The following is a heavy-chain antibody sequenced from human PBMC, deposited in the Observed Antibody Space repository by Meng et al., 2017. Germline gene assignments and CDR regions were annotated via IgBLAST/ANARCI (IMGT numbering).Heavy chain of an antibody. D-gene: IGHD6-13*01. V-gene: IGHV3-30*04. Sequence: VQLVGSGGGVVQPGRSLRLSWAAYGFTFSSYAMHWVRQAPGKGLEWVAVISYDGSNKYYADSVKGRFTISRDNSKNTLYLQMNSLRAEDTAVYYCARDIKLGFSDAFDIWGQGTMVTVSS. CDR3: ARDIKLGFSDAFDI. CDR2: ISYDGSNK. CDR1: GFTFSSYA. J-gene: IGHJ3*02.